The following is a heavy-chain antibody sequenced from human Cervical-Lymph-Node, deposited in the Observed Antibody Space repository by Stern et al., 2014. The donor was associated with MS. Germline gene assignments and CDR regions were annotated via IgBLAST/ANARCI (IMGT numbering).Heavy chain of an antibody. D-gene: IGHD2/OR15-2a*01. V-gene: IGHV4-4*02. CDR2: IYHSGST. Sequence: QLQLQESGPGLVKPSGTLSLTCTVSGGSIDGSDWWSWVRQPPGKGLEWIGEIYHSGSTNYNPSLKSRFSISVDKSKNQFSLNLSSVTAADSAVYYCARAGLYDYWGQGTLVTVSS. J-gene: IGHJ4*02. CDR3: ARAGLYDY. CDR1: GGSIDGSDW.